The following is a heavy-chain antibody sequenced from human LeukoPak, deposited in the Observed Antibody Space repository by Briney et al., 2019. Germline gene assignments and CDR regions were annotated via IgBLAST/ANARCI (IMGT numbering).Heavy chain of an antibody. V-gene: IGHV3-23*01. J-gene: IGHJ4*02. CDR2: IGGSGGST. CDR3: AKAGIGGSSLYYFDY. D-gene: IGHD6-6*01. Sequence: GGSLRLSCAASGFTFSSYAMYWVRQAPGKGLEWVSAIGGSGGSTYYADPVKGRFTISRDTSKNTLYLQMNSLRAADTAVYYCAKAGIGGSSLYYFDYWGQGTLVTVSS. CDR1: GFTFSSYA.